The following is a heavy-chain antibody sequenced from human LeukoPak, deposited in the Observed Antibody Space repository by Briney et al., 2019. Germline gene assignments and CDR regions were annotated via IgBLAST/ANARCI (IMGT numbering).Heavy chain of an antibody. D-gene: IGHD6-19*01. J-gene: IGHJ4*02. CDR1: GFTFSRYW. Sequence: LAGGSLRLSCAASGFTFSRYWMNWVRQAPGKGLEWVANVKGDGSERYYVDSVEGRFTISRDNAKNSLYLQMNSLRAEDTAVYYCVTDGLFYFDYWGQGSLVTVSS. CDR2: VKGDGSER. CDR3: VTDGLFYFDY. V-gene: IGHV3-7*01.